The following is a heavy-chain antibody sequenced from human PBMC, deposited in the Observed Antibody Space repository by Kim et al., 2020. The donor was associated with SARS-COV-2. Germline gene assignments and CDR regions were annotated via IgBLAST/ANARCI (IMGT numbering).Heavy chain of an antibody. Sequence: LKSRVTISVDTSKNQFSLKLSSVTAADTAVYYCAREVGRYDILAGTIDYWGQGTLVTVSS. CDR3: AREVGRYDILAGTIDY. V-gene: IGHV4-59*01. D-gene: IGHD3-9*01. J-gene: IGHJ4*02.